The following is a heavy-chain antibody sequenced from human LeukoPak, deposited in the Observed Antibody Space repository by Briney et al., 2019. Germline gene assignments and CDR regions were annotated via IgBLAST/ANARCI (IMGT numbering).Heavy chain of an antibody. D-gene: IGHD2-2*03. CDR2: INHSGST. Sequence: PSETLSLTCPVNGGPFRGYYGSWIRQPPGKGLEWIGEINHSGSTNYNPSLKSRVTISVDTSKNQFSLKLSSVTAADTAVYYCARWIGYCSSTSCFYYFDYWGQGTLVTVSS. CDR3: ARWIGYCSSTSCFYYFDY. CDR1: GGPFRGYY. J-gene: IGHJ4*02. V-gene: IGHV4-34*01.